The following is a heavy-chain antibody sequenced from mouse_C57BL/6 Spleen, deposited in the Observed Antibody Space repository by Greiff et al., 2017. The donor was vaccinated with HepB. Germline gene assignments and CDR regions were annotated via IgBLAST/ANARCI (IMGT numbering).Heavy chain of an antibody. CDR2: IDPETGGT. CDR1: GYTFTDYE. V-gene: IGHV1-15*01. D-gene: IGHD1-1*01. Sequence: QVQLQQPGAELVRPGASVTLSCKASGYTFTDYEMHWVKQTPVHGLEWIGAIDPETGGTAYNQKFKGKAILTADKSSSTAYMELRSLTSEDSAVYYCSIATTRGDFDVWGTGTTVTVSS. J-gene: IGHJ1*03. CDR3: SIATTRGDFDV.